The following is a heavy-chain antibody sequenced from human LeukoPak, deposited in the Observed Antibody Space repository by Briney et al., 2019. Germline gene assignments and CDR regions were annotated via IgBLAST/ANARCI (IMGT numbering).Heavy chain of an antibody. CDR2: IYYSGST. CDR3: ARVRFGELGVIDY. V-gene: IGHV4-39*07. J-gene: IGHJ4*02. CDR1: GGSISSSSYY. Sequence: KPSETLSLTCTVSGGSISSSSYYWGWNRQPPGKGLEWIGSIYYSGSTYYNPSLKSRVTISVDTSKNQFSLKLSSVTAADTAVYYCARVRFGELGVIDYWGQGTLVTVSS. D-gene: IGHD3-10*01.